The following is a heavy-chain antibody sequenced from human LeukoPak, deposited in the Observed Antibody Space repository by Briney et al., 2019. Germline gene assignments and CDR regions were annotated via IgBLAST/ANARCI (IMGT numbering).Heavy chain of an antibody. CDR1: GYTFTSYG. D-gene: IGHD3-22*01. CDR2: IIPIFGTA. J-gene: IGHJ4*02. Sequence: ASVKVSCKVSGYTFTSYGISWVRQAPGQGLEWMGRIIPIFGTANYAQKFQGRVTITTDESTSTAYMELSSLRSEDTAVYYCARDSYYDSSGYYPMGYFDYWGQGTLVTVSS. V-gene: IGHV1-69*05. CDR3: ARDSYYDSSGYYPMGYFDY.